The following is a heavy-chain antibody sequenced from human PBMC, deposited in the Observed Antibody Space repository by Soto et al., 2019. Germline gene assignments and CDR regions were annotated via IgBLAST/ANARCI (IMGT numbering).Heavy chain of an antibody. CDR2: VSGSGVGA. CDR1: GFTFSSYA. D-gene: IGHD5-12*01. J-gene: IGHJ4*02. V-gene: IGHV3-23*01. CDR3: AKDRRYRVYDSSTAPVLDY. Sequence: GGSLRLSCAASGFTFSSYAMSWVRQAPGKGLEWVSAVSGSGVGAYYADSVKGRFTVSRDNSKNTVYVQMNSLRAEDTAVYYCAKDRRYRVYDSSTAPVLDYWGQGTLVTVSS.